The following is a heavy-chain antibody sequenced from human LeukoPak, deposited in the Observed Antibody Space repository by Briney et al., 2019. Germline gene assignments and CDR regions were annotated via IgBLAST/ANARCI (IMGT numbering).Heavy chain of an antibody. CDR3: TREHLNNRGTIDPFDI. Sequence: GASVKVSCKASGGTFSSYAISWVRQAPGQGLEWMGRIIPILGIANYAQKFQGRVTMTRSTSQSTAFMELSGLTSEDTAVYYCTREHLNNRGTIDPFDIWGQGTMVTVSS. J-gene: IGHJ3*02. D-gene: IGHD1-14*01. CDR2: IIPILGIA. CDR1: GGTFSSYA. V-gene: IGHV1-69*04.